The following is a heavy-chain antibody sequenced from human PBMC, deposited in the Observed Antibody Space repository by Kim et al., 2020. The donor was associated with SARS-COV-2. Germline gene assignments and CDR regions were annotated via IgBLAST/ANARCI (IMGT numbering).Heavy chain of an antibody. CDR3: AKRGPHYDSYGMDV. J-gene: IGHJ6*02. D-gene: IGHD3-22*01. V-gene: IGHV3-23*01. Sequence: ADAVKGRFTIPRDNSKNTLYLQMNSLRAEDTAVYYCAKRGPHYDSYGMDVWGQGTTVTVSS.